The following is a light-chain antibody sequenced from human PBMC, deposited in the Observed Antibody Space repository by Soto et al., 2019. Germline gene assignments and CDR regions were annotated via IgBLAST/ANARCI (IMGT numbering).Light chain of an antibody. Sequence: QSVLTQPASVSGSPGPAITISCTGTSSDVGGYNYVSWYQLHTGKAPKLMIYDVSNRPSWVSNRFSGSKSGNTASLTLSGLQAEDEADYYCGSYTTSRTLVFGGGTKLTVL. CDR2: DVS. CDR3: GSYTTSRTLV. J-gene: IGLJ2*01. CDR1: SSDVGGYNY. V-gene: IGLV2-14*03.